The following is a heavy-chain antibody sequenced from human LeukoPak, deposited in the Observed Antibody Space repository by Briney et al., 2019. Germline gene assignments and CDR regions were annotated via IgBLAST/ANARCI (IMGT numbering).Heavy chain of an antibody. Sequence: GGSLRLSCVASGFTFSSDAMHWVRQAPGKGLEWVAVISYDGKEKYHADSVKGRFTISRDNSKNTLYLQMNSLRAEDTALYYCASGGIYYGAAFDFWGQGTLVTVSS. V-gene: IGHV3-30*04. J-gene: IGHJ4*02. D-gene: IGHD1-26*01. CDR3: ASGGIYYGAAFDF. CDR2: ISYDGKEK. CDR1: GFTFSSDA.